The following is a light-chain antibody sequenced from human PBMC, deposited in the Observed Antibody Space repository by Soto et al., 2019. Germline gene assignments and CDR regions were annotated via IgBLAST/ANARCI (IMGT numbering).Light chain of an antibody. CDR2: SNI. Sequence: QSVLTQPPSMSGAPGQRVTISCTGSSSNIGAGYDVHWYQQFPGTAPKLLIYSNINRPSGVPDRCSASKSGTSASLAITGLQDDEEADYYCQYYYSSMGGSQVVFGGGTKLTVL. J-gene: IGLJ3*02. CDR1: SSNIGAGYD. V-gene: IGLV1-40*01. CDR3: QYYYSSMGGSQVV.